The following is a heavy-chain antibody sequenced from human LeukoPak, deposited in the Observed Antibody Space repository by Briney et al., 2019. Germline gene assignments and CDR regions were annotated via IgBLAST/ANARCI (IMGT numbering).Heavy chain of an antibody. V-gene: IGHV4-61*02. Sequence: TLSLTCTVSGGSISSGSYYWSWIRQPAGKGLEWIGRIYTSGSTNYNPSLKSRVTISVDTSKNQFSLKLSSVTAADTAVYYCARIADDHTMVRGRKFRYYFDYWGQGTLVTVSS. J-gene: IGHJ4*02. D-gene: IGHD3-10*01. CDR2: IYTSGST. CDR1: GGSISSGSYY. CDR3: ARIADDHTMVRGRKFRYYFDY.